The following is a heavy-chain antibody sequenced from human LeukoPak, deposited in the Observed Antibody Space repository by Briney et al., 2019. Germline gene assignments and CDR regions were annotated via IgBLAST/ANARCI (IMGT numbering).Heavy chain of an antibody. CDR2: IYYSGST. J-gene: IGHJ6*02. D-gene: IGHD6-13*01. CDR1: GCSIISYY. Sequence: PSETVSLTCTVSGCSIISYYWSEIRQPPGKGLEWIGYIYYSGSTNYNPSLKSRVTISVDTSKNQFSLKLSSVTAADTAVYYCARVWYRPCYYYGMDVWGQGTTVTVSS. V-gene: IGHV4-59*01. CDR3: ARVWYRPCYYYGMDV.